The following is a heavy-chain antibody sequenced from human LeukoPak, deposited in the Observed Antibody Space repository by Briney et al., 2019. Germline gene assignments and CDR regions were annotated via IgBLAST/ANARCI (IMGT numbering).Heavy chain of an antibody. J-gene: IGHJ3*02. CDR3: AKAMGGAMSSWSAFDI. V-gene: IGHV3-9*01. D-gene: IGHD6-13*01. CDR2: ISWNSGSI. CDR1: GFTFDDYA. Sequence: GGSLRLSCAASGFTFDDYAMHWVRQAPGKGLEWVSGISWNSGSIGYADSVKGRFTISRDNAKNSLYLQMNSLRAEDAALYYCAKAMGGAMSSWSAFDIWGQGTMVTVSS.